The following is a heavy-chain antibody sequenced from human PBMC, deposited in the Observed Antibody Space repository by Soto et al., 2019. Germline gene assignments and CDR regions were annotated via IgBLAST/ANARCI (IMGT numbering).Heavy chain of an antibody. CDR2: INHSGST. D-gene: IGHD3-22*01. J-gene: IGHJ4*02. CDR3: ARSRSGYYYSFDY. Sequence: PSETLPLTCAVYGGSFSGYYWSWIRQPPGKGLEWIGEINHSGSTNYNPSLKSRVTISVDTSKNQFSLKLSSVTAADTAVYYCARSRSGYYYSFDYWGQGTLVTVSS. CDR1: GGSFSGYY. V-gene: IGHV4-34*01.